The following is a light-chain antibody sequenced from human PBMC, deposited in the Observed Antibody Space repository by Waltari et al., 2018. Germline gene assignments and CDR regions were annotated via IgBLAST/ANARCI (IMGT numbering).Light chain of an antibody. Sequence: EVVLTQSPATLSLSPGERATLSRRASQSVSNFLAWYQQKPGQAPRLLIYEASQRATGIPARFSGSGSGTDFTLTISSLEPEDFAVYYCQQRSNWPPLTFGGGTKVEIK. CDR1: QSVSNF. CDR3: QQRSNWPPLT. J-gene: IGKJ4*01. CDR2: EAS. V-gene: IGKV3-11*01.